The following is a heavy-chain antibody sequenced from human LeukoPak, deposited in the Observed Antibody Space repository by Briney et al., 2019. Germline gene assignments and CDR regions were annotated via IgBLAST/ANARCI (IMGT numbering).Heavy chain of an antibody. D-gene: IGHD6-13*01. CDR3: ARDRGYTRGFDY. CDR1: GFTFSSYS. V-gene: IGHV3-48*01. Sequence: GGSLRLSCAASGFTFSSYSFNWVRQAPGKGLEWVSYIGTDSGTIYYADSVKGRFTISRDNAKNSLYLQMNSLRAEDTAVYYCARDRGYTRGFDYWGQGTLVTVSS. CDR2: IGTDSGTI. J-gene: IGHJ4*02.